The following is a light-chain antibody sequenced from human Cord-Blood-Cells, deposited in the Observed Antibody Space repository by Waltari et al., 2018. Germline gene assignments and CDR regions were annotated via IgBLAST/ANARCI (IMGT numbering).Light chain of an antibody. Sequence: QSALTQPASVSGSPGQXIXXPXTGTXXDVGGYNYVSWYQQHPGKAPKLMIYEVSNRPSGVSNRFSGSKSGNTASLTISGLQAEDEADYYCSSYTSSSTYVFGTGTKVTVL. CDR2: EVS. V-gene: IGLV2-14*01. J-gene: IGLJ1*01. CDR3: SSYTSSSTYV. CDR1: XXDVGGYNY.